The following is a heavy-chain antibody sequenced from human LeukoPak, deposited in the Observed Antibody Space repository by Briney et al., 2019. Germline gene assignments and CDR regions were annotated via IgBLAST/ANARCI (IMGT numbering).Heavy chain of an antibody. V-gene: IGHV2-5*02. J-gene: IGHJ3*02. CDR3: AHRLSGRDAFDI. Sequence: SGPTLVKPTQTLTLTCTFSGFSLSTSGVGVGWIRQPPGKALEWLALIYWDDDKRYSPSLKSRLTITKDTSKNQVVLIMTNMDPVDTATYYCAHRLSGRDAFDIWGQGTMVTVSS. CDR1: GFSLSTSGVG. D-gene: IGHD2-15*01. CDR2: IYWDDDK.